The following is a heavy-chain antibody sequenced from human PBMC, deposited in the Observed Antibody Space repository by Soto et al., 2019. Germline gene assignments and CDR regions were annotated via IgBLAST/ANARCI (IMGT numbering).Heavy chain of an antibody. J-gene: IGHJ5*02. CDR2: IYYSGST. D-gene: IGHD1-26*01. V-gene: IGHV4-59*01. CDR3: ARGRCSGSYLNCFDP. CDR1: GGSISTYY. Sequence: QVQLQESGPGLVKPSETLSLTCTVSGGSISTYYWSWIRQPPGKGLEWIGYIYYSGSTSYNPSLKSRVTISVDTSKNQLSLKLSSVTAADTAMYYCARGRCSGSYLNCFDPWGQGTLVTVSS.